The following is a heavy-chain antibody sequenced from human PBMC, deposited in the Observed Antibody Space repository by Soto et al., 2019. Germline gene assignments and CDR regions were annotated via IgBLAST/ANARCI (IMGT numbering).Heavy chain of an antibody. CDR1: GGSISSGDYY. CDR2: IYYSGST. V-gene: IGHV4-30-4*01. D-gene: IGHD2-15*01. Sequence: SETLSLTCTVSGGSISSGDYYWSWIRQPPGKGLEWIGYIYYSGSTYYNPSLKRRVTLSVDTSKNQFSLKLSSVTAADTAVYYCARVEGYCSGGSCYRIDYWGQGTLVTVSS. CDR3: ARVEGYCSGGSCYRIDY. J-gene: IGHJ4*02.